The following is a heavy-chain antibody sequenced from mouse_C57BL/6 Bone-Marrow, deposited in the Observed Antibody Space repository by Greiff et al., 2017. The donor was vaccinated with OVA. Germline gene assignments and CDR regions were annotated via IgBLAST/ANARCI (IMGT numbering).Heavy chain of an antibody. CDR1: GYTFTDYY. V-gene: IGHV1-75*01. D-gene: IGHD2-5*01. Sequence: QVHVKQSGPELVKPGASVKISCKASGYTFTDYYINWVKQRPGQGLEWIGWIFPGSGSTYYNEKFKGKATLTVDKSSSTAYMLLSSLTSEDSAVYFCARPYSNYALYYFDYWGQGTTLTVSS. J-gene: IGHJ2*01. CDR2: IFPGSGST. CDR3: ARPYSNYALYYFDY.